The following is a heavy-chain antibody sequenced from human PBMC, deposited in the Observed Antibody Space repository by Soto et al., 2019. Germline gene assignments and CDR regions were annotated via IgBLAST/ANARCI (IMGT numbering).Heavy chain of an antibody. CDR2: ISPYNGNA. Sequence: QVHLVQSGAEVKKPGASVKVSCKASGYTFTSYGISWVRQAPGQGLEWMGWISPYNGNAASAQKLQDRVTMTTDTSTSTAYMEVRSLRSDDTAVYYCASEHGQNAFDILGQGTMVTVSS. CDR3: ASEHGQNAFDI. J-gene: IGHJ3*02. V-gene: IGHV1-18*01. CDR1: GYTFTSYG.